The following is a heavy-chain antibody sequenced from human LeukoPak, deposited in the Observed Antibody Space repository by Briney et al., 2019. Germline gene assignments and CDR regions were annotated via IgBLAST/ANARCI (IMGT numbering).Heavy chain of an antibody. J-gene: IGHJ4*02. D-gene: IGHD6-19*01. CDR2: ISWNSNDI. V-gene: IGHV3-9*01. CDR3: AKDLRYSSAGGLDY. CDR1: GFTFDDYA. Sequence: PGGSLRLSCAASGFTFDDYAVHWVRQAPGKGLEWVSGISWNSNDIGYADSVKGRFTISRDNAKNSLYLQMNSLRAEDTALYYCAKDLRYSSAGGLDYWGQGTLVTVSS.